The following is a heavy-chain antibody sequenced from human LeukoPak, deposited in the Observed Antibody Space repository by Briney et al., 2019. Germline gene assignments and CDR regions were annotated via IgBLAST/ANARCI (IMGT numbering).Heavy chain of an antibody. CDR3: AKDLWIQLWFGSGFDY. J-gene: IGHJ4*02. D-gene: IGHD5-18*01. CDR2: IRYDGSNK. V-gene: IGHV3-30*02. Sequence: GGSLRLSCAASGFTFSSYAMHWVRQAPGKGLEWVAFIRYDGSNKYYADSVKGRFTISRDNSKNTLYLQMNSLRAEDTAVYYCAKDLWIQLWFGSGFDYWGQGTLVTVSS. CDR1: GFTFSSYA.